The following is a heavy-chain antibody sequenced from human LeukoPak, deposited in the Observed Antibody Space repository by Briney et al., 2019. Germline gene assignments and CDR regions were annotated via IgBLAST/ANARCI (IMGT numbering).Heavy chain of an antibody. Sequence: PSETLSLTCTVSGGSISSYYWNWIRQPPGKGLEWIGSISYSGSTKYNPSLESRVTISVGTSKNQISLKLSSVTAADTTVYYCARAPERWYSYGSYTYYYMDVWGKGTTVTVPS. CDR3: ARAPERWYSYGSYTYYYMDV. CDR2: ISYSGST. D-gene: IGHD5-18*01. V-gene: IGHV4-59*01. CDR1: GGSISSYY. J-gene: IGHJ6*03.